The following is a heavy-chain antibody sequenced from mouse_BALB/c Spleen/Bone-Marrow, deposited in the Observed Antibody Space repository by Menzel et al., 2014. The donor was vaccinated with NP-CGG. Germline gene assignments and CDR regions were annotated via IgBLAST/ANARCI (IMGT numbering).Heavy chain of an antibody. CDR3: TRGEDY. Sequence: EVQRVESGAELVKPGASVKLSCTGSGFNIKDTFMHWVKQRPEQGLEWIGRIDPANGNTKYDPKFQGKATITADTSSNTAYLHLTSLTSEDTAGYYCTRGEDYWGQGTTLAVSS. CDR1: GFNIKDTF. J-gene: IGHJ2*01. V-gene: IGHV14-3*02. CDR2: IDPANGNT.